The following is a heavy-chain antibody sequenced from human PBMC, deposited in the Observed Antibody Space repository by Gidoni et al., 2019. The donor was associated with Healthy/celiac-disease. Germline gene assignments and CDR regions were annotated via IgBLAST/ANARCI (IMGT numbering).Heavy chain of an antibody. V-gene: IGHV5-10-1*01. CDR2: IDPSDTYT. D-gene: IGHD1-7*01. J-gene: IGHJ5*02. Sequence: VQLVRSGAEVKTRGESRRSARTGSGSGSTSYSIRWVRQMPGKGLEWMGCIDPSDTYTYYGPSVQGHVTISADKSNNSVYLQWSSLKASDTAMYYCARPTRSTGTLFWFDPWGQGTLVTVSS. CDR3: ARPTRSTGTLFWFDP. CDR1: GSGSTSYS.